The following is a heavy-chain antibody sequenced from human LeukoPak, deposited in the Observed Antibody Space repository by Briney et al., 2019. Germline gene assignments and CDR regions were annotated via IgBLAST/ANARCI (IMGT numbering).Heavy chain of an antibody. D-gene: IGHD6-19*01. CDR2: IHSGGTT. V-gene: IGHV4-39*07. Sequence: SETLSLTCTVSGDSISGSGCYWAWLRQSPRTGLEWLASIHSGGTTYYNPSFQSRVTISVDTSNNQFSLRLSSVTAADTALYYCARTYSSGQGAYYWGQGALVTVSA. J-gene: IGHJ4*02. CDR1: GDSISGSGCY. CDR3: ARTYSSGQGAYY.